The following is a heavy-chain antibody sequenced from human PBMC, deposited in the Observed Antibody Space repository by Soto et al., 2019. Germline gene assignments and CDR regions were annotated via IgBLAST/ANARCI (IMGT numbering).Heavy chain of an antibody. CDR3: ASGGGYSYALDY. D-gene: IGHD5-18*01. J-gene: IGHJ4*02. Sequence: SETLSLTCTVSGGSISSYYWSWIRQPPGKGLEWIGYIYYSGSTNYNPSLKSRVTISVDTSKNQFSLKLSSVTAADTAAYYCASGGGYSYALDYWGQGTLVTVSS. CDR2: IYYSGST. CDR1: GGSISSYY. V-gene: IGHV4-59*01.